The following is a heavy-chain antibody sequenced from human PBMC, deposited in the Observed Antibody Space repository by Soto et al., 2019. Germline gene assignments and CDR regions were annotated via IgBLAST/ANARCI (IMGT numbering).Heavy chain of an antibody. CDR3: ASSPRNWGFAY. D-gene: IGHD7-27*01. Sequence: QVQLVQSGAEVKKPGASVKVSCKASGYMFTSYDINWVRQATVQGFEWMGWMNPNSGNTGYAQKFQGRVTMTRDTSITTAYMELNSLRSEDTAVYYCASSPRNWGFAYWGQGTLVTASS. CDR2: MNPNSGNT. V-gene: IGHV1-8*01. CDR1: GYMFTSYD. J-gene: IGHJ4*02.